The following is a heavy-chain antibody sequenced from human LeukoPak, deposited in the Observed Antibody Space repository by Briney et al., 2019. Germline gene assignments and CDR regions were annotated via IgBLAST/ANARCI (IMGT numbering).Heavy chain of an antibody. J-gene: IGHJ4*02. V-gene: IGHV2-70*11. D-gene: IGHD3-22*01. Sequence: SGPALVKPTQTLTLTCTFSGFSLSTSGMCVSWIRQPPGKALEWLARIDWDDDKYYSTSLKTRLTISKDTSKTQVVLTMTNMDPVDTATYYCARMYYYDSSGYYYNFDYWGQGTLVTVSS. CDR2: IDWDDDK. CDR1: GFSLSTSGMC. CDR3: ARMYYYDSSGYYYNFDY.